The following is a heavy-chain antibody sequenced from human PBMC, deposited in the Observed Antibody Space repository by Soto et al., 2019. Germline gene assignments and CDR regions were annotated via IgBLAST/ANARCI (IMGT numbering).Heavy chain of an antibody. CDR2: INHSGST. V-gene: IGHV4-34*01. Sequence: PSETLSLTCAVYGGSFSGYYWSWIRQPPGKGLEWIGEINHSGSTTYNPSLKSRVTISVDTSKNQFSLKLSSVTGADTAIYYCARGFSGYCSGGSCSSFDYWGQGTLVTVSS. CDR1: GGSFSGYY. J-gene: IGHJ4*02. CDR3: ARGFSGYCSGGSCSSFDY. D-gene: IGHD2-15*01.